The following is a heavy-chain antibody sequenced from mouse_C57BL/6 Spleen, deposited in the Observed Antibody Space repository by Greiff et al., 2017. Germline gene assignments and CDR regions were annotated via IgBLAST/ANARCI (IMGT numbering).Heavy chain of an antibody. Sequence: VQLQESGAELAKPGASVKLSCKASGYTFTSYWMHWVKQRPRQGLEWIGYINPSSGYTKYNQKSKDKATLTADKSSSPAYMQLSSLTYEDSAVYYCASHYGYDGYFDVWGTGTTVTVSS. CDR1: GYTFTSYW. D-gene: IGHD2-2*01. CDR3: ASHYGYDGYFDV. CDR2: INPSSGYT. J-gene: IGHJ1*03. V-gene: IGHV1-7*01.